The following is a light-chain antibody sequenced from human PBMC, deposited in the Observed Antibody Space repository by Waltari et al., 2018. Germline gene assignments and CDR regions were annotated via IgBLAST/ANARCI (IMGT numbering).Light chain of an antibody. J-gene: IGKJ1*01. CDR2: KVS. V-gene: IGKV2-30*01. CDR1: QSLVSSCGDTY. CDR3: MHSINWHWT. Sequence: DVVMTQSPLSLPATVGPPASISRRASQSLVSSCGDTYLNWFQQRPGQSPRLLIYKVSNRDSGVPDRFSGSGSGTDFTLKISRVEAEDVGIYYCMHSINWHWTFGQGTKVEIK.